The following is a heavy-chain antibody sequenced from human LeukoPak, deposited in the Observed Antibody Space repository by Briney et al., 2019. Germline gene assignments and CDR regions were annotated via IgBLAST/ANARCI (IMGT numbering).Heavy chain of an antibody. CDR1: GGSISSYY. Sequence: PSETLSLTCTLSGGSISSYYWSWVRQPPGKALEWIGYVYYSGSTKYSPSLRSRVTISVDTSKKQFSLKVRSVTAADTAVYYCARDGSSGTSDDAFDIWGQGTMVTVSS. V-gene: IGHV4-59*01. CDR3: ARDGSSGTSDDAFDI. CDR2: VYYSGST. J-gene: IGHJ3*02. D-gene: IGHD6-25*01.